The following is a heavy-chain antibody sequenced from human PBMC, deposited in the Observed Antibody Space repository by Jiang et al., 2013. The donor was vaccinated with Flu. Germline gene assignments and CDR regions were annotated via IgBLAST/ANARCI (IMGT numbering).Heavy chain of an antibody. V-gene: IGHV1-2*02. D-gene: IGHD1-1*01. CDR3: ASLNWNDELSMGFWDY. CDR1: GYTFTGYY. J-gene: IGHJ4*02. Sequence: SGAEVKKPGASVKVSCKASGYTFTGYYMHWVRQAPGQGLEWMGWINPNSGGTNYAQKFQGRVTMTRDTSISTAYMELSRLRSDDTAVYYCASLNWNDELSMGFWDYWGQGTLVTVSS. CDR2: INPNSGGT.